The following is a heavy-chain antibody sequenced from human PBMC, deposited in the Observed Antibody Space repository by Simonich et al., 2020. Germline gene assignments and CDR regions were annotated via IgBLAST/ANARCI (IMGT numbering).Heavy chain of an antibody. V-gene: IGHV1-2*04. J-gene: IGHJ3*02. Sequence: QVQLVQSGAEVKQPGASVKVSCKASGYTFTCYYMHWLRQAPGQGLAWVGRTNPNSGGTNYAQKFQGWVTMTRDTSTSTAYMELSRLRSDDTAVYYCARVRFEAFDIWGQGTMVTVSS. CDR2: TNPNSGGT. CDR3: ARVRFEAFDI. CDR1: GYTFTCYY.